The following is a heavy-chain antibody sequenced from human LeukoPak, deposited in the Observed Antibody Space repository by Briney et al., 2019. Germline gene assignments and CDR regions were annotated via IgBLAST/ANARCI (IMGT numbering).Heavy chain of an antibody. V-gene: IGHV4-39*01. CDR3: ARGDFWSGRTDY. D-gene: IGHD3-3*01. J-gene: IGHJ4*02. Sequence: SETLSLTCSVSGGSISSSPYFWGCIRQPPGKGLEWIGNFYYSGSTYYNPSLKSRITISTDTSKNQFSLRLTSVTAADTAVYYCARGDFWSGRTDYWGQGTLVTVSS. CDR2: FYYSGST. CDR1: GGSISSSPYF.